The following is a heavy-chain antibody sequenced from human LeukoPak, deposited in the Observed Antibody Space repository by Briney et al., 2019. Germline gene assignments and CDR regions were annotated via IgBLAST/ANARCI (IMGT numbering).Heavy chain of an antibody. CDR2: IKQDRSGK. J-gene: IGHJ6*02. D-gene: IGHD6-6*01. CDR1: GFTFSSYW. V-gene: IGHV3-7*05. CDR3: ARDPYSSTWSYGMDV. Sequence: GGSLRLSCAASGFTFSSYWMSWVRQALGKGLEWVANIKQDRSGKVYVDSVKGRFTISRDNAKNSLFLQMDALRAEDAAVYYCARDPYSSTWSYGMDVWGQGTTVTVSS.